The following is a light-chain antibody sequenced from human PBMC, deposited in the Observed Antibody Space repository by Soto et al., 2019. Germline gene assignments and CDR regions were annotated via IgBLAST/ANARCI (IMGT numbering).Light chain of an antibody. CDR2: KAS. J-gene: IGKJ2*01. CDR1: QSISSW. CDR3: QEYKSYST. Sequence: DIQMTQSPSTLSASVGDRVTITCRASQSISSWLAWYQQKPGKAPKLLIYKASSLESGVPSRFSGSGSGTEFTLTISSLQPDDFANYYCQEYKSYSTFGQGTKLEIK. V-gene: IGKV1-5*03.